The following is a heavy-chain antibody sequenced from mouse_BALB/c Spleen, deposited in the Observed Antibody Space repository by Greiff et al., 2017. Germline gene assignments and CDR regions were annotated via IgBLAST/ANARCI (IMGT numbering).Heavy chain of an antibody. D-gene: IGHD1-1*01. V-gene: IGHV1-54*01. CDR2: INPGSGGT. CDR3: ARRGSSGYYAMDY. CDR1: GYAFTNYL. Sequence: QVQLQQSGAELVRPGTSVKVSCKASGYAFTNYLIEWVKQRPGQGLEWIGVINPGSGGTKYNEKFKGKATLTADKSSSTAYMQLSSLTSDDSAVYFCARRGSSGYYAMDYWGQGTSVTVSS. J-gene: IGHJ4*01.